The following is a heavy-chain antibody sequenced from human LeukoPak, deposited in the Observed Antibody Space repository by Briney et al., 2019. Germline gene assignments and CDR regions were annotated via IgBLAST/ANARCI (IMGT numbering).Heavy chain of an antibody. CDR1: GGSVSSTNW. CDR2: VHLDGRT. D-gene: IGHD6-25*01. J-gene: IGHJ4*02. V-gene: IGHV4-4*02. Sequence: SETLSLTCGVSGGSVSSTNWWTWIRQSPGKGLEWIGEVHLDGRTNFNPSLRSRLTMSVDLSENHVSLKLTSVTAADTAVYYCAREGGFYRPLDYSGQGTLVTVSS. CDR3: AREGGFYRPLDY.